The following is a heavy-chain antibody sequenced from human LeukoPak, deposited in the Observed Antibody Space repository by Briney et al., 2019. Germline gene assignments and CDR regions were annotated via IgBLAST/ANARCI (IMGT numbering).Heavy chain of an antibody. CDR2: MNPNSGNT. V-gene: IGHV1-8*01. D-gene: IGHD2-2*01. CDR1: GYTFTSYD. Sequence: RASVKVSCKASGYTFTSYDINWVRQATGQGLEWMGWMNPNSGNTGYAQKFQGRVTMTRNTSISTAYMELSSLRSEDTAVYYCARGPIVVVPAAVSYWYFDLWGRGTLVTFSS. J-gene: IGHJ2*01. CDR3: ARGPIVVVPAAVSYWYFDL.